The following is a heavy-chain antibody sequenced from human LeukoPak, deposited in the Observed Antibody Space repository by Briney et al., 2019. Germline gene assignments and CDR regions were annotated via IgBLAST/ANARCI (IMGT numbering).Heavy chain of an antibody. Sequence: GGSLRLSCAASGFTFSSDAMSWVRQAPGKGLEWVSGISGSGGSTYYADSVKGRFTISRDNSKNTLYLQMNSLRAEDTAVYYCAKGRDGYNADFDYWGQGTLVTVSS. CDR3: AKGRDGYNADFDY. D-gene: IGHD5-24*01. CDR1: GFTFSSDA. CDR2: ISGSGGST. J-gene: IGHJ4*02. V-gene: IGHV3-23*01.